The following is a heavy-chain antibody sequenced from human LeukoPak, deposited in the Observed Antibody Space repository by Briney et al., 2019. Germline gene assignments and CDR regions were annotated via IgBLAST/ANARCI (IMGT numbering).Heavy chain of an antibody. CDR1: GFTFSDYY. J-gene: IGHJ4*02. V-gene: IGHV3-11*01. CDR3: ARVPPTVTYTDY. Sequence: PGGSLRLSCAASGFTFSDYYMSWIRQAPGKGLEGVSYISTTGSTKYYADSVKGRFTISRHNAKNSLYLQTNSLRAEDTAVYYCARVPPTVTYTDYWGQGTLVTVSS. D-gene: IGHD4-17*01. CDR2: ISTTGSTK.